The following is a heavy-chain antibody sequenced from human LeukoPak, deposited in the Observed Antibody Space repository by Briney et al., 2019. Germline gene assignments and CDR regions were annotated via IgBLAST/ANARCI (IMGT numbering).Heavy chain of an antibody. CDR1: GFTFSDYY. V-gene: IGHV3-11*04. CDR2: ISSSGSTI. CDR3: ARDSKSSGWYSYSYFQH. D-gene: IGHD6-19*01. J-gene: IGHJ1*01. Sequence: PGGSLRLSCAASGFTFSDYYMSWIRQAPGKGLEWVSYISSSGSTIYYADSVKGRFTISRDNSKNTLYLQMNSLRAEDTAVYYCARDSKSSGWYSYSYFQHWGQGTLVTVSS.